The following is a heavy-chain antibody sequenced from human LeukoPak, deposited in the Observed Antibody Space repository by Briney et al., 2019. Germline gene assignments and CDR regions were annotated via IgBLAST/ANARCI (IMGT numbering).Heavy chain of an antibody. CDR1: GGSINSFY. CDR2: IYTSGST. Sequence: SETPSPPCTVSGGSINSFYWSWIRQPPREGPEWIGYIYTSGSTNYNPSLKSRVTISVDTSKNQFSLKLSSVTAADTAVYYCARHSGGSYSEFDYWGQGTLVTVSS. CDR3: ARHSGGSYSEFDY. J-gene: IGHJ4*02. D-gene: IGHD1-26*01. V-gene: IGHV4-4*09.